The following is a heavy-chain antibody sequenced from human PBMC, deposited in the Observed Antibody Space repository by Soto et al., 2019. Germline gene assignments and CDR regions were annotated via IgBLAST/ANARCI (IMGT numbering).Heavy chain of an antibody. Sequence: QVQLVESGGGVVQPGRSLRLSCAASGFTFSSYGMHWVRQAPGKGLEWVAVIWYDGSNKYYADSVKGRFTISRDNSKNTLYLQMNSLRAEDTAVYYCARDKVGYSYGFLHYGMDVWGQGTTVTVS. J-gene: IGHJ6*02. CDR3: ARDKVGYSYGFLHYGMDV. V-gene: IGHV3-33*01. CDR2: IWYDGSNK. D-gene: IGHD5-18*01. CDR1: GFTFSSYG.